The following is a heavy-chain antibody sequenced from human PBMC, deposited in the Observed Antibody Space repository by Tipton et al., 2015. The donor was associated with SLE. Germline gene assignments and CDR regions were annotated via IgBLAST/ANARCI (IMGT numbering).Heavy chain of an antibody. V-gene: IGHV3-30*04. CDR2: ISYDGSNK. Sequence: SLRLSCTASGFTFSSYTMHWVRQAPGKGLEWVAVISYDGSNKYYADSVKGRFTISRDTSKNTLYLQMNNVRVEDTAVYYCARVRSDFSSSWALGSWGQGALVPVSS. J-gene: IGHJ5*02. CDR3: ARVRSDFSSSWALGS. D-gene: IGHD6-13*01. CDR1: GFTFSSYT.